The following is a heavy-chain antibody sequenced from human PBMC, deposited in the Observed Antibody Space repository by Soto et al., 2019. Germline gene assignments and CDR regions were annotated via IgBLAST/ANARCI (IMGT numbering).Heavy chain of an antibody. CDR3: ARGLECRGYCLDKPTWFAP. D-gene: IGHD2-15*01. J-gene: IGHJ5*02. Sequence: SVKVSCKASGCTFSTYTFSWVRQAPGQGLEWMGRIIPIFGTPYYAQKFQGRVTITADKSTSTVYMELSSLRSDDTAVYFCARGLECRGYCLDKPTWFAPWGQGTLVTVSS. V-gene: IGHV1-69*06. CDR1: GCTFSTYT. CDR2: IIPIFGTP.